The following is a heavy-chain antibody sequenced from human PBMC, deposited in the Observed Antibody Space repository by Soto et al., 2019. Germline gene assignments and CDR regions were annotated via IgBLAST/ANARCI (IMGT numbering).Heavy chain of an antibody. CDR3: AREDRGSGSYYNVFWFDP. J-gene: IGHJ5*02. V-gene: IGHV4-31*03. CDR1: GGSISSGGYY. D-gene: IGHD3-10*01. Sequence: QVQLQESGPGLVKPSQTLSLTCTVSGGSISSGGYYWSWIRQHPGKGLEWIGYIYYSGSTYYNPYLKSRVTISVDTSKNQFSLKLSSVTAADTAVYYCAREDRGSGSYYNVFWFDPWGQGTLVTVSS. CDR2: IYYSGST.